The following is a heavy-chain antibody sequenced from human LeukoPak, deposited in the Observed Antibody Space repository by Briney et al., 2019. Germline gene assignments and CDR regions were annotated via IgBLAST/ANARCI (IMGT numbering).Heavy chain of an antibody. J-gene: IGHJ4*02. CDR2: ISSSSSYI. CDR1: GFSFSRYR. CDR3: ARDVAGTKDY. D-gene: IGHD6-19*01. Sequence: GGSLTLSCLASGFSFSRYRMKWLRQAPGKGLEWVSSISSSSSYIYYADSVKGRFTITRDNAKNSLYLQMNSLRAEDTAVYYCARDVAGTKDYWGQGTLVTVSS. V-gene: IGHV3-21*01.